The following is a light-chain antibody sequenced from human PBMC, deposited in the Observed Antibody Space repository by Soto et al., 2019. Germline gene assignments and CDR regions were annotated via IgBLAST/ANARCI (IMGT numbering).Light chain of an antibody. CDR3: CSYTSSADLV. V-gene: IGLV2-14*01. CDR2: EVS. Sequence: QSALTQPASVSEAPGQSITISCSGSSSDIGGYNYVSWYQHHPGKVPKVMIYEVSNRPSGVSNRFTGSKSGNTASLTISGLQAEDEANYYCCSYTSSADLVFGGGTKLTVL. J-gene: IGLJ3*02. CDR1: SSDIGGYNY.